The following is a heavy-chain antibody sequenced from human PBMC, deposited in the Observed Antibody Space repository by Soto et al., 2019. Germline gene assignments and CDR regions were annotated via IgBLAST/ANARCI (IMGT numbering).Heavy chain of an antibody. CDR2: ISGSGGST. Sequence: EVQLLESGGGLVQPGGSLRLSCAASGFTFSSYAMSWVRQAPGKGLEWVSAISGSGGSTYYADSVKGRFTISRDNSKNTLYLRMNSLRAEDTAVYYCAKGVQTVTTPLVGWYFDLWGRGTLVTVSS. CDR1: GFTFSSYA. D-gene: IGHD4-17*01. V-gene: IGHV3-23*01. CDR3: AKGVQTVTTPLVGWYFDL. J-gene: IGHJ2*01.